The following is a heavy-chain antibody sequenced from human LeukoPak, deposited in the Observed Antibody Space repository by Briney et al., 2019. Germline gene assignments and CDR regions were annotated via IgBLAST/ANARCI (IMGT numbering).Heavy chain of an antibody. J-gene: IGHJ4*02. CDR3: ARDPARLFIDY. CDR2: INPNSGGT. V-gene: IGHV1-2*02. Sequence: ASVKVSCKASGYTFTGYYMHWVRQAPGQGLEWMGWINPNSGGTNYAQKFQGRVTMTTDTSTSTAYMELRSLRSDDTAVYYCARDPARLFIDYWGQGTLVTVSS. CDR1: GYTFTGYY. D-gene: IGHD6-6*01.